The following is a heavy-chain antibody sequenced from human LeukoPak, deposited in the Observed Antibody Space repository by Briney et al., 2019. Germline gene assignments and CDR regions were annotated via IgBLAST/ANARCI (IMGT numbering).Heavy chain of an antibody. CDR3: AREADGDYFDY. Sequence: ASVKVSCKASGYTFTSYGISWVRQAPGQGLEWMGWINPNSGGTNYAQKFQGRVTMTRDTSISTAYMELSRLRSDDTAVYYCAREADGDYFDYWGQGTLVTVSS. CDR1: GYTFTSYG. CDR2: INPNSGGT. D-gene: IGHD4-17*01. V-gene: IGHV1-2*02. J-gene: IGHJ4*02.